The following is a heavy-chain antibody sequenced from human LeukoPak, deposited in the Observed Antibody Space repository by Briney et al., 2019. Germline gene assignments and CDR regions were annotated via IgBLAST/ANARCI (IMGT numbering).Heavy chain of an antibody. Sequence: SETLSLTCTVSGGSISSYYWSWIRQPPGKGLEWIGYIYYSGSTNYNPSLKSRVTISVDTSKNQFSLKLSSVTAADTAVYYCARGRGYRYGSGYYYYYYMDVWGKGTTVTVSS. CDR1: GGSISSYY. D-gene: IGHD5-18*01. CDR3: ARGRGYRYGSGYYYYYYMDV. CDR2: IYYSGST. V-gene: IGHV4-59*12. J-gene: IGHJ6*03.